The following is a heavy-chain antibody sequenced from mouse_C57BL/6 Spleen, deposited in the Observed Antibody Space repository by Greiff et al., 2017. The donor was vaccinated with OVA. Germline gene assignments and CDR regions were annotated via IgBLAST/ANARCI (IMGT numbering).Heavy chain of an antibody. D-gene: IGHD2-5*01. CDR3: ARDNYSNVLDY. J-gene: IGHJ2*01. CDR2: INYDGSST. CDR1: GFTFSDYY. Sequence: EVQVVESEGGLVQPGSSMKLSCTASGFTFSDYYMAWVRQVPEKGLEWVANINYDGSSTYYLDSLKSRFIISRDNAKNILYLQMSSLKSEDTATYYCARDNYSNVLDYWGQGTTLTVSS. V-gene: IGHV5-16*01.